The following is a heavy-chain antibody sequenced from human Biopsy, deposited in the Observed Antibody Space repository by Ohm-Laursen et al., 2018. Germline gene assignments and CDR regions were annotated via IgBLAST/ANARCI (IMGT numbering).Heavy chain of an antibody. D-gene: IGHD3-3*01. CDR2: INHSGST. V-gene: IGHV4-34*01. Sequence: SETLSLTCAVSGGSFSGTYWSWIRQTPGKGLEWIGEINHSGSTKYNPSFESQVTISVDTSKNQFSLNLFSVTAADAARYFCARGEYYAYWSGARKLNYFDYWGQGTLVIVSS. CDR1: GGSFSGTY. CDR3: ARGEYYAYWSGARKLNYFDY. J-gene: IGHJ4*02.